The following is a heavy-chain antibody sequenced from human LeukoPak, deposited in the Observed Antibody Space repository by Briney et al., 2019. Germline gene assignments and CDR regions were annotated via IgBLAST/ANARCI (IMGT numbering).Heavy chain of an antibody. J-gene: IGHJ4*02. CDR3: ARDSSSWSSDY. CDR1: GGSFSGYY. CDR2: INHSGST. V-gene: IGHV4-34*01. Sequence: SETLSLTCAVYGGSFSGYYWSWIRQPPGKGLEWIGEINHSGSTNYNPSLKSRVTISVDTSRNQFSLNLTSVTAADTAVYYCARDSSSWSSDYWGQGTLVTVSS. D-gene: IGHD6-13*01.